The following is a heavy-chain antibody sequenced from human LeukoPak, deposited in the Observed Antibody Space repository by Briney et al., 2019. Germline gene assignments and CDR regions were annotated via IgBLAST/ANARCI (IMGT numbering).Heavy chain of an antibody. CDR1: GFTFQDCD. CDR2: LTWNGVST. CDR3: VREGPWDNLWTGYHQYGGHDNWFDP. J-gene: IGHJ5*02. Sequence: GGSLRLSCAASGFTFQDCDMSWVRHVPGKGLGWVACLTWNGVSTGYADSVRGRFTISRDNARSSLYLQMNSLRVEDTALYHCVREGPWDNLWTGYHQYGGHDNWFDPWGQGTQVTVSS. V-gene: IGHV3-20*01. D-gene: IGHD3/OR15-3a*01.